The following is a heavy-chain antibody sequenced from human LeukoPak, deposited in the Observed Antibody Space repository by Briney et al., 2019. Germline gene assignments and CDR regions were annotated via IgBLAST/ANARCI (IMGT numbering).Heavy chain of an antibody. CDR1: GFTFSSYW. D-gene: IGHD4-17*01. CDR2: IKQDGSEK. J-gene: IGHJ3*02. V-gene: IGHV3-7*03. CDR3: AKDRDYGDYYDAFDI. Sequence: PGGSLRLSCAASGFTFSSYWMSWVRQAPGKGLEWVANIKQDGSEKYYVDSVKGRFTISRGNAKNSLYLQMNSLRAEDMALYYCAKDRDYGDYYDAFDIWGQGTMVTVSS.